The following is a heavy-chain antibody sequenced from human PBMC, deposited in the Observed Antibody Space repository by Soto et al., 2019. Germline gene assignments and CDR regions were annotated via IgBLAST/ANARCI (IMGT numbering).Heavy chain of an antibody. D-gene: IGHD4-17*01. Sequence: GGSLRLSCAASGFTFSSYSMNWVRQAPGKGLEWVSSISSSSSYIYYADSVKGRFTISRDNAKNSLYLQMNSLRAEDTAVYYCARDTKCDYGDYEFGFSCYYYMDVWGKGTTVTVSS. CDR3: ARDTKCDYGDYEFGFSCYYYMDV. CDR1: GFTFSSYS. CDR2: ISSSSSYI. J-gene: IGHJ6*03. V-gene: IGHV3-21*01.